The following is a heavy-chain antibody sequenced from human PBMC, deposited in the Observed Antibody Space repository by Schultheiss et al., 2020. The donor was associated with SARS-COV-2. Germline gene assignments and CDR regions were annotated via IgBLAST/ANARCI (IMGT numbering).Heavy chain of an antibody. Sequence: GGSLRLSCAASGFTFSSYAMSWVRQAPGKGLEWVSSISSSSSYIYYADSVKGRFTISRDNAKNSLYLQMNSLRAEDTAVYYCASGRGYYDSSGTNAFDIWGQGTMVTVSS. CDR3: ASGRGYYDSSGTNAFDI. J-gene: IGHJ3*02. D-gene: IGHD3-22*01. CDR1: GFTFSSYA. CDR2: ISSSSSYI. V-gene: IGHV3-21*01.